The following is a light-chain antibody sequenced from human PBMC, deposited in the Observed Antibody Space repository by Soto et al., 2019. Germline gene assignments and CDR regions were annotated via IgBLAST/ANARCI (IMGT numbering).Light chain of an antibody. CDR3: QQYNSYS. Sequence: IQLTQSPSFLSASLGDRVTITCRASQGISSYLAWYQQKPGTAPKLLIYHASTLESGVPSRFSGSGSGTEFTLTISSLQPDDFATYYCQQYNSYSFGQGTKVDI. CDR2: HAS. J-gene: IGKJ1*01. V-gene: IGKV1-9*01. CDR1: QGISSY.